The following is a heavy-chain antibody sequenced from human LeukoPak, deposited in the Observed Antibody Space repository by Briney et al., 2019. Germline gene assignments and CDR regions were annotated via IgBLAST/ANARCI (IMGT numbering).Heavy chain of an antibody. CDR3: ARDPGAYSSSPIDY. J-gene: IGHJ4*02. Sequence: GGSLRLSCVASGFTFSGNDMHWVRQGPGKGLEWVSVIEIVGDTYYPGSVKGRFTMSRENAKNSLCPQMKSLRAGDTAVYYCARDPGAYSSSPIDYWGQGTLVTVSS. V-gene: IGHV3-13*01. CDR2: IEIVGDT. D-gene: IGHD6-6*01. CDR1: GFTFSGND.